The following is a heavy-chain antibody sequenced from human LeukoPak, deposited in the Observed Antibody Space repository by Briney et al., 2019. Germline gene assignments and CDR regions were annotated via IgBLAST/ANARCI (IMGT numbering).Heavy chain of an antibody. V-gene: IGHV3-30*04. CDR1: GFTFSSYA. CDR3: ARGGGID. J-gene: IGHJ4*02. D-gene: IGHD3-10*01. Sequence: GGSLRLSCAAPGFTFSSYAMHWVRQAPGKGLEWVAVISYDGSNKYYADSVKGRFTISRDNSKNTLYLQMNSLRAEDTAVYYCARGGGIDWGQGTLVTVSS. CDR2: ISYDGSNK.